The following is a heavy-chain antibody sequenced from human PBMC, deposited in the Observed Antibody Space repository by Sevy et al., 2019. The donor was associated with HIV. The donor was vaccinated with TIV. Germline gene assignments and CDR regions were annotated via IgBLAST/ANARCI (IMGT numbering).Heavy chain of an antibody. J-gene: IGHJ4*02. CDR3: AKTGSYGSGSYYGFDY. D-gene: IGHD3-10*01. V-gene: IGHV3-30*18. CDR1: GFTFSSYG. Sequence: GGSLRLSCAASGFTFSSYGMHWVRQAPGKGLEWVAVISYDGSNKYYADSVKGRFTISRDNSKNTLYLQMNSLRAEDTAVYYRAKTGSYGSGSYYGFDYWGQGTLVTVSS. CDR2: ISYDGSNK.